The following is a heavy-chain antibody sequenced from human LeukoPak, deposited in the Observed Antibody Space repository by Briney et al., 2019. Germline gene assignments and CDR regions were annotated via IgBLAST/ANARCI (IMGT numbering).Heavy chain of an antibody. CDR1: GFTFSSYG. CDR3: ARDGGTYPNFLLDS. D-gene: IGHD1-26*01. Sequence: GGSLRLSCAASGFTFSSYGMTWVREAPGKGLEWVSAISGSGGSTYYADSVKGRSTISRDDSKNTLYLQMNSLRAEDTAMYYCARDGGTYPNFLLDSWGQETLVTVSS. V-gene: IGHV3-23*01. J-gene: IGHJ4*02. CDR2: ISGSGGST.